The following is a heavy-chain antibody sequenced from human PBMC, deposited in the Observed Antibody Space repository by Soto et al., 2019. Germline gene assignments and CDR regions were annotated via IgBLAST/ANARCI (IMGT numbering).Heavy chain of an antibody. J-gene: IGHJ3*02. D-gene: IGHD1-26*01. CDR2: INGGSGKT. Sequence: QVQLVQSGAEVKKPGASVKVSCRASGFTFTLYSMHWARQAPGQRLEWMGWINGGSGKTKYSQKFQGRVTIARDTSASTAYMEVSSLRSEDTAVYYCARYSGNYQDAFDIWGQGTMVTVSS. CDR3: ARYSGNYQDAFDI. V-gene: IGHV1-3*01. CDR1: GFTFTLYS.